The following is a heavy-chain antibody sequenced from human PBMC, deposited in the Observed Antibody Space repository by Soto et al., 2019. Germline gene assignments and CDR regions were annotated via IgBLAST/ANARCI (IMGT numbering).Heavy chain of an antibody. D-gene: IGHD3-22*01. J-gene: IGHJ6*02. Sequence: SETLSLTCTVSGGSISSNGYYWSWVRQLPGKGLEWIGYIYFTGSTNYNPSLKSRVTISVDTSKNQFSLKLSSVTAADTAVYYCARDFYDSTGYHYYYSGMDVWGQGTTVT. CDR2: IYFTGST. V-gene: IGHV4-31*03. CDR1: GGSISSNGYY. CDR3: ARDFYDSTGYHYYYSGMDV.